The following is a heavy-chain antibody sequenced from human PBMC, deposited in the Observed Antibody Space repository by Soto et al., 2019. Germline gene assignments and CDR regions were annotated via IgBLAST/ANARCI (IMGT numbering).Heavy chain of an antibody. CDR2: IYYSGST. CDR3: ARERRGDYWFDP. Sequence: QVQLQESGPGLVKPSQTLSLTCTVSGGSISSGDYYWSWIRQPPGKGLEWIGYIYYSGSTYYNPSLKRRVTISVDTSKNQFSLKLSAVTAADTAVYYCARERRGDYWFDPWGQGTLVTVSS. J-gene: IGHJ5*02. CDR1: GGSISSGDYY. D-gene: IGHD2-21*02. V-gene: IGHV4-30-4*01.